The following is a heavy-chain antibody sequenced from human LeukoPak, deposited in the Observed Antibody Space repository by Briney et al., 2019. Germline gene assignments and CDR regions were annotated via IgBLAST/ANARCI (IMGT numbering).Heavy chain of an antibody. CDR3: ATYSSGWYSWDSRAFDI. V-gene: IGHV3-23*01. CDR1: GFTFSSYG. CDR2: ISGSGGST. J-gene: IGHJ3*02. Sequence: GGSLRLSCAASGFTFSSYGMSWVRQAPGKGLEWVSAISGSGGSTYYADSVKGRFTISRDNSKNTLYLQMNSLRAEDTAVYYCATYSSGWYSWDSRAFDIWGQGTMVTVSS. D-gene: IGHD6-19*01.